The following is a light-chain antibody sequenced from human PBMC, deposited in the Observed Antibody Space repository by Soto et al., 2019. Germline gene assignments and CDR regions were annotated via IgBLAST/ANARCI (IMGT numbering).Light chain of an antibody. J-gene: IGLJ2*01. V-gene: IGLV2-23*02. Sequence: QSVLTQPASVSGSPGQSITISCAGTSSDVGSYNLVSWYQQHPGNAPKLMIYEVTKRPSGFFNRFSGSKSGNTASLTISGLQAEDEADYYCCSYAGSHTWVFGGGTKLTVL. CDR2: EVT. CDR1: SSDVGSYNL. CDR3: CSYAGSHTWV.